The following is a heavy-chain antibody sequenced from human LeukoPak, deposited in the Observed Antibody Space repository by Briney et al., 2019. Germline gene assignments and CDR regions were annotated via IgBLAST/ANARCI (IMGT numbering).Heavy chain of an antibody. Sequence: PSETLSLTCTVSGDSISSGDYYWSWIRQPAGKGLEWIGRISSSESTNYNPSLKSRVTISVDTSKNQFSLKLSSVTAADTAVYFRARGPYSYDSSGAFDIWGQGTMVTVSS. V-gene: IGHV4-61*02. D-gene: IGHD3-22*01. CDR1: GDSISSGDYY. J-gene: IGHJ3*02. CDR3: ARGPYSYDSSGAFDI. CDR2: ISSSEST.